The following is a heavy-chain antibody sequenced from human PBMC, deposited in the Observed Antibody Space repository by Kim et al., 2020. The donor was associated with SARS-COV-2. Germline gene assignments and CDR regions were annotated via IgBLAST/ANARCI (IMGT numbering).Heavy chain of an antibody. J-gene: IGHJ3*02. D-gene: IGHD1-26*01. CDR1: GYSFTSYW. CDR3: ARHHERVGATTFRDFDDAFDI. V-gene: IGHV5-51*01. Sequence: GESLKISCKGSGYSFTSYWIGWVRQMPGKGLEWMGIIYPGDSDTRYSPSFQGQVTISADKSISTAYLQWSSLKASDTAMYYCARHHERVGATTFRDFDDAFDIWGQGTMVTVSS. CDR2: IYPGDSDT.